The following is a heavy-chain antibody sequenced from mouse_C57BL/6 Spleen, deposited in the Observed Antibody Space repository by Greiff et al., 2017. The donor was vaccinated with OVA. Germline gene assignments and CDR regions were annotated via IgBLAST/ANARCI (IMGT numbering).Heavy chain of an antibody. CDR3: ARAQATWFAD. V-gene: IGHV1-50*01. CDR2: IDPSDSYT. J-gene: IGHJ3*01. CDR1: GYTFTSYW. D-gene: IGHD3-2*02. Sequence: QVQLKQPGAELVKPGASVKLSCKASGYTFTSYWMQWVKQRPGQGLEWIGEIDPSDSYTNYNQKFKGKATLTVDTSSSTAYMQLSSLTSEDSAVYYCARAQATWFADWGQGTLVTVSA.